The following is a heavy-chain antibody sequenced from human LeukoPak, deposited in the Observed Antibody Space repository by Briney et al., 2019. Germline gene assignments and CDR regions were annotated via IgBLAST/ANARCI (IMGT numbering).Heavy chain of an antibody. CDR3: ARIGIYYDSSDY. CDR2: INPNSGGT. J-gene: IGHJ4*02. Sequence: ATVKVSCKASGYTFTGYYMHWVRQAPGQGLEWMGWINPNSGGTNYAQKFQGRVTMTRDTSISTAYMELSRLRSDDTAVYYCARIGIYYDSSDYWGQGTLVTVSS. CDR1: GYTFTGYY. D-gene: IGHD3-22*01. V-gene: IGHV1-2*02.